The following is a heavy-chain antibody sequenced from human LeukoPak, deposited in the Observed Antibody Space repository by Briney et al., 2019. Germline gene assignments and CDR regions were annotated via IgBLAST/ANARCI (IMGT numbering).Heavy chain of an antibody. V-gene: IGHV3-23*01. CDR2: ISGSGGST. CDR1: GFTFSSFA. Sequence: PGGSLRLSCAASGFTFSSFAMSWVRQAPGKGLEWVSAISGSGGSTFYVDSVKGRFTISRDNSKNTLFLQMNGLRAEDTAVYYCATDQRYAFDYWGQGILVTVSS. CDR3: ATDQRYAFDY. J-gene: IGHJ4*02. D-gene: IGHD3-9*01.